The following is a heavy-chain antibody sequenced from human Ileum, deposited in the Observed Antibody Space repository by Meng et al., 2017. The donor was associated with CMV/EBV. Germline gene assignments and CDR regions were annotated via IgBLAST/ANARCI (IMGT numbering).Heavy chain of an antibody. CDR3: ARDRYYDSSGFYFESAY. D-gene: IGHD3-22*01. CDR2: IIPILDTA. CDR1: TCSNYA. Sequence: TCSNYAISWMRQAPGQGLEWMGGIIPILDTANYAPKFQGRLTITADKSTSTAYMELSSLRSEDTAVYYCARDRYYDSSGFYFESAYWGEGTLVTVSS. V-gene: IGHV1-69*06. J-gene: IGHJ4*02.